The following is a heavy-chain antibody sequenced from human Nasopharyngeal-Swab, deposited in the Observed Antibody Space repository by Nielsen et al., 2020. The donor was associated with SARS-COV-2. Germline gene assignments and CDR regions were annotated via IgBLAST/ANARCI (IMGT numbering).Heavy chain of an antibody. D-gene: IGHD4-17*01. CDR1: GFTFRSDS. V-gene: IGHV3-21*01. CDR2: ISSSSSYI. CDR3: ARGRDYGSTYYFDY. J-gene: IGHJ4*02. Sequence: GGSLRLACAASGFTFRSDSRNGVRQATGKGLEWVSSISSSSSYIYYADSVKGRFTISRDNAKNSLYLQMNSLRAEDTAVYYCARGRDYGSTYYFDYWGQGTLVTVSS.